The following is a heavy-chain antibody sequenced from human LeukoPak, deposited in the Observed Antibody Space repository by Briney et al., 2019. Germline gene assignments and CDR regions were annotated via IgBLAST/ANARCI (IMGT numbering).Heavy chain of an antibody. CDR2: IYSGGST. CDR3: ARLSSSWSPVDY. V-gene: IGHV3-66*04. Sequence: GGSLRLSCAASGFTVSNNYMSWVRQAPGKGLEWVSLIYSGGSTYYADSVEGRFTISRDNSENTLYLQMNSLRAEDTAVYYCARLSSSWSPVDYWGQGTLVTVSS. CDR1: GFTVSNNY. J-gene: IGHJ4*02. D-gene: IGHD6-13*01.